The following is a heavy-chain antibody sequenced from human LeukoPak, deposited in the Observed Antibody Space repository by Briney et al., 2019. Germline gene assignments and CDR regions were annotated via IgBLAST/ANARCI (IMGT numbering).Heavy chain of an antibody. Sequence: ASVKVSCKASGYTFTSYGISWVRQAPGQGLEWMGWISAYNGNTKYAQKLQGRVTMTTDTSTSTAYMELRSLRSDDTAVYYCARDTLTYSSSWYRQWGQGTLVTVSS. CDR2: ISAYNGNT. D-gene: IGHD6-13*01. J-gene: IGHJ4*02. V-gene: IGHV1-18*01. CDR1: GYTFTSYG. CDR3: ARDTLTYSSSWYRQ.